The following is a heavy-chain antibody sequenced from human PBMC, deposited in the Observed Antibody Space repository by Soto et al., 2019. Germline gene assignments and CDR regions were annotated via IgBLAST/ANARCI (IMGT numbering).Heavy chain of an antibody. CDR1: GFFFSAYG. CDR2: IYYDGNNK. V-gene: IGHV3-33*01. D-gene: IGHD4-17*01. Sequence: QVQLVESGGGVVQPGRSLRLSCAASGFFFSAYGMHWVRQAPGKGLEWVAMIYYDGNNKYYADSVKGRFTISRDNFKNTLYLQMNSLRVEDTAVYYCARVGGTVTSDYWGQGTLVIVSS. CDR3: ARVGGTVTSDY. J-gene: IGHJ4*02.